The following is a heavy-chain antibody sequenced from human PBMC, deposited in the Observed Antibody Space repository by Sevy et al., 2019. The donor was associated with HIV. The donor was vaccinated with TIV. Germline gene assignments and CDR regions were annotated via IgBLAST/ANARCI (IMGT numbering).Heavy chain of an antibody. Sequence: GGSLRLSCAASGFTFSSYGMHWVRQAPGKGLEWVAVIWYDGSNKYYANSVKGRFTISRENSKNTLYLQMNSLRAEDTAVYYCARETAAKKYYYYYGMDVWGQGTTVTVSS. CDR2: IWYDGSNK. D-gene: IGHD2-2*01. CDR1: GFTFSSYG. J-gene: IGHJ6*02. CDR3: ARETAAKKYYYYYGMDV. V-gene: IGHV3-33*01.